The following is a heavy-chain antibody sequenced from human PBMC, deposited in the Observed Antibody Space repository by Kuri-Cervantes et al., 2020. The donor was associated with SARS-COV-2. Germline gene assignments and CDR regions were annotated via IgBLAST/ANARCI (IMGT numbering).Heavy chain of an antibody. J-gene: IGHJ4*02. CDR3: ARDSRYGSGSYYTDY. Sequence: ASVKVSCKASGYTFTSYGISWVRQAPGQGLERMGWISAYNGNTNYAQKLQGRVTMTTDTSTSTAYMELRSLRSDDTAVYYCARDSRYGSGSYYTDYWGQGTLVTVSS. CDR1: GYTFTSYG. CDR2: ISAYNGNT. D-gene: IGHD3-10*01. V-gene: IGHV1-18*01.